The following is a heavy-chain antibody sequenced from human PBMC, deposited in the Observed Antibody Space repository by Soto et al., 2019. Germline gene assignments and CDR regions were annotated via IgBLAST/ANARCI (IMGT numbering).Heavy chain of an antibody. Sequence: GGSLRLSCAASGFTFSGSAMHWVRQASGKGLEWVGRIRSKANSYATAYAASVKGRFTISRDESKNTAYLQMNSLKTEDTAVYYCTRLLYCSSTSCYDYWGQGTLVTVSS. V-gene: IGHV3-73*01. D-gene: IGHD2-2*01. CDR1: GFTFSGSA. CDR2: IRSKANSYAT. J-gene: IGHJ4*02. CDR3: TRLLYCSSTSCYDY.